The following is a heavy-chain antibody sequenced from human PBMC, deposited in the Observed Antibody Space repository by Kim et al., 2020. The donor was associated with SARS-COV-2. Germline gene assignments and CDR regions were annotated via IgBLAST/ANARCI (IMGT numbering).Heavy chain of an antibody. CDR2: IYYSGST. CDR1: GGSISSSSYY. D-gene: IGHD2-21*02. CDR3: ARERVVTAHFDY. V-gene: IGHV4-39*07. Sequence: SETLSLTCTVSGGSISSSSYYWGWIRQPPGKGLEWIGSIYYSGSTYYNPSLKSRVTISVDTSKNQFSLKLSSVTAADTAVYYCARERVVTAHFDYWGQGT. J-gene: IGHJ4*02.